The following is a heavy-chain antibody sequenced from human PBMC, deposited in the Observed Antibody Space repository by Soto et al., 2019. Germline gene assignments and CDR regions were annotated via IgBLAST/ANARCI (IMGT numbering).Heavy chain of an antibody. Sequence: GGSLRLSCAASGFTFRSYAMSWVRQAPGKGLEWVSAISGSGGSTYYADSVKGRFTISRDNSKNTLYLQMNSLRAEDTAVYYCAKAGQWLVLYYFDYWGQGTLVTVSS. D-gene: IGHD6-19*01. CDR1: GFTFRSYA. V-gene: IGHV3-23*01. CDR2: ISGSGGST. CDR3: AKAGQWLVLYYFDY. J-gene: IGHJ4*02.